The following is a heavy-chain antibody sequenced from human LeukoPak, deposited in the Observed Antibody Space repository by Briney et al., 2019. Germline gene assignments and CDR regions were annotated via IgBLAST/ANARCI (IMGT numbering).Heavy chain of an antibody. D-gene: IGHD6-13*01. CDR2: ISAGGGST. CDR3: AKAYGYSNRGIDY. Sequence: ASLRLSCAASGFTFSSYAMSWVRQAPGKGLEWVSGISAGGGSTYYADSVKGRFTISRDDSKNTLYLQMNSLRVDDTAVYYCAKAYGYSNRGIDYWGQGTLVTVSS. J-gene: IGHJ4*02. CDR1: GFTFSSYA. V-gene: IGHV3-23*01.